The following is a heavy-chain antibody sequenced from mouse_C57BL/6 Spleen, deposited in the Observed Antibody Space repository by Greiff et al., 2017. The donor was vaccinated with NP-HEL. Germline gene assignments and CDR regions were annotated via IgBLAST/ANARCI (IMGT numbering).Heavy chain of an antibody. CDR2: IYPRSGNT. Sequence: VQLQQSGAELARPGASVKLSCKASGYTFTSYGISWVKQRTGQGLEWIGEIYPRSGNTYYNEKFKGKATLTADKSSSTAYIELRSLTSEDSAVYFCARWGTTVVDRVYYFDYWGQGTTLTVSS. J-gene: IGHJ2*01. CDR3: ARWGTTVVDRVYYFDY. D-gene: IGHD1-1*01. CDR1: GYTFTSYG. V-gene: IGHV1-81*01.